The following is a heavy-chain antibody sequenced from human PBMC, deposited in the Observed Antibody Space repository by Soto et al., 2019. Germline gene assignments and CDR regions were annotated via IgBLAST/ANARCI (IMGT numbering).Heavy chain of an antibody. CDR3: ARDMGSAMTTRIFDH. J-gene: IGHJ4*02. V-gene: IGHV4-30-4*01. CDR2: IYYGEST. CDR1: GGSVDSGNHY. D-gene: IGHD4-17*01. Sequence: QVLVQESGPGLVKPSQTLTLSCTVSGGSVDSGNHYWNWIRQPPGKGLEWIGYIYYGESTYYNPSLKGRATISVDTPQSRFSLRLTSVTAADTAVYYCARDMGSAMTTRIFDHWGQGTLVTVSS.